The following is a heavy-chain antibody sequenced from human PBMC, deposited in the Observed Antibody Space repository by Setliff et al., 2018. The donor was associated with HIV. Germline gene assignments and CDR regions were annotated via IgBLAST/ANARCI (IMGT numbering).Heavy chain of an antibody. D-gene: IGHD4-17*01. J-gene: IGHJ4*02. CDR3: ARDRYGDYAYFDY. Sequence: SETLSLTCNVSGGSISSFHWSWIRQPPGKGLEWIGYVYYGGSTNYNPSLKSRVTISVDTSKNQFSLKLSSVTAADTAVYYCARDRYGDYAYFDYWGQGTLVTVSS. CDR2: VYYGGST. CDR1: GGSISSFH. V-gene: IGHV4-59*12.